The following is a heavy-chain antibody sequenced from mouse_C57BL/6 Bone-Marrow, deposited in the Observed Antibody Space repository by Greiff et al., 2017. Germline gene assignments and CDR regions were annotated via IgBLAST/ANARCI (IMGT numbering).Heavy chain of an antibody. CDR3: ARSYGSSLAWFAY. Sequence: QVQLQQSGAELARPGASVKLSCKASGYTFTSYGISWVKQRTGQGLEWIGEIYPRSGNTYYNEKFKGKATLTADKSSSTAYMGLRSLTSEDSAVYFCARSYGSSLAWFAYWGQGTLVTVSA. J-gene: IGHJ3*01. D-gene: IGHD1-1*01. CDR2: IYPRSGNT. CDR1: GYTFTSYG. V-gene: IGHV1-81*01.